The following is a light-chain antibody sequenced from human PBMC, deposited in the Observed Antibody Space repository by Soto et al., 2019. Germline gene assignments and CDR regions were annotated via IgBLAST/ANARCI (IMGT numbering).Light chain of an antibody. CDR1: QSVKTK. CDR2: GAS. CDR3: QQYGSSPFT. J-gene: IGKJ5*01. V-gene: IGKV3-20*01. Sequence: IVMTQSPDTLSVSPGERASLSCRASQSVKTKLAWYQKKPGQPPRLLIYGASIRATGIPARFSGSGSGTEFTLTISRLEPEDFAVYYCQQYGSSPFTFGQGTRLEIK.